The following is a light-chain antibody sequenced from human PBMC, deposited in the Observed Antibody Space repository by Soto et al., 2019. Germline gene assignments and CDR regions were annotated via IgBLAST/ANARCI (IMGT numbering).Light chain of an antibody. CDR3: NTRSNWPIT. Sequence: ELVLTQSPATLSLSPGGSATLSCRASQSVSRYLAWYQQKPGQPLRLLIYDASKRAAGIPARFSGSGSGTELPLTISSLEPEDFEVYYCNTRSNWPITFGGGTKLEIK. CDR2: DAS. CDR1: QSVSRY. J-gene: IGKJ4*01. V-gene: IGKV3-11*01.